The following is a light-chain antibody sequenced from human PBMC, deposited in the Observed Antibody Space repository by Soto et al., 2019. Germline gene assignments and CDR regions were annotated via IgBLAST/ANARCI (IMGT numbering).Light chain of an antibody. CDR1: QIITRW. V-gene: IGKV1-5*01. Sequence: DIPMTQSPSTLSGSVGDRVTITCRASQIITRWMAWYQQKPGKAPKLLIYDASTLESGVPSRFSGSRSGTEFTLTISSLQPDDFATYYCQQYNSYSWTFGQGTKVDIK. CDR3: QQYNSYSWT. CDR2: DAS. J-gene: IGKJ1*01.